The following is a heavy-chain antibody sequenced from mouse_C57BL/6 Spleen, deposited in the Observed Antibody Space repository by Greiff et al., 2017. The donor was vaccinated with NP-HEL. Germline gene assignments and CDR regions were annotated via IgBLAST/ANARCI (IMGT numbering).Heavy chain of an antibody. Sequence: QVQLQQPGAELVRPGSSVKLSCKASGYTFTSYWMHWVKQRPIQGLEWIGNIDPSDSETHYNQKFKDKATLTVDKSSSTAYMQLSSLTSEDSAVYYCAREGYYYGSSYRYFDVWGTGTTVTGSS. CDR2: IDPSDSET. D-gene: IGHD1-1*01. J-gene: IGHJ1*03. CDR3: AREGYYYGSSYRYFDV. CDR1: GYTFTSYW. V-gene: IGHV1-52*01.